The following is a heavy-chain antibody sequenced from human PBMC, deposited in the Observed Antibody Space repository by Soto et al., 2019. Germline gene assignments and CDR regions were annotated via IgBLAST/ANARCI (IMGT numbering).Heavy chain of an antibody. D-gene: IGHD3-3*01. J-gene: IGHJ6*03. Sequence: ASVKVSCKASGYTFTSHDINWVRQATGQGLEWMGWMNPNSGNTGYAQKFQGRVTMTRNTSISTAYMELSSLRSEDTAVYYCARGVFGVVIPYYYYYMDVWGKGTTVTVSS. V-gene: IGHV1-8*01. CDR2: MNPNSGNT. CDR3: ARGVFGVVIPYYYYYMDV. CDR1: GYTFTSHD.